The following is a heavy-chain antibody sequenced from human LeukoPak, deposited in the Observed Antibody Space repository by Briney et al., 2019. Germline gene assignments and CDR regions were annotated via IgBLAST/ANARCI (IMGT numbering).Heavy chain of an antibody. Sequence: GGSLRLSCAASGFTFTSYTMNWVRQAPGKGLEWVSSISSRSNYIYYADSVKGRFTISRDNAKNSLYLQMNSLRAEDRAVYYCARDAYCSSTSCKEYFDLWGRGTLVTVSS. CDR3: ARDAYCSSTSCKEYFDL. CDR1: GFTFTSYT. D-gene: IGHD2-2*01. CDR2: ISSRSNYI. V-gene: IGHV3-21*01. J-gene: IGHJ2*01.